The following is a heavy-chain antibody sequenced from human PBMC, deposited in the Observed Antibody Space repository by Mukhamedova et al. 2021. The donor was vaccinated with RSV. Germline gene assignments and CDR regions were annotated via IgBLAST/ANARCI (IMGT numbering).Heavy chain of an antibody. D-gene: IGHD3-16*01. J-gene: IGHJ6*02. V-gene: IGHV1-2*02. Sequence: NYAQKFQGRVTMTRDTSISTAYMELSRLRSDDTAVYYCARGGDHYYYYGMDVWGQGTTVTVSS. CDR3: ARGGDHYYYYGMDV.